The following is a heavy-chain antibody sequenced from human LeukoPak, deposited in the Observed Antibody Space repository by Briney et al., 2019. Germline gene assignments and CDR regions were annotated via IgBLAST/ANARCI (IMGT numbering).Heavy chain of an antibody. J-gene: IGHJ4*02. V-gene: IGHV4-39*07. CDR1: GGSISSSSYY. Sequence: SETLSLTCTVSGGSISSSSYYWGWIRQPPGKGLEWIGSIYYSGSTYYNPSLKSRVTISVDTSKNQFSLKLSSVTAADTVVYYCARGLYGSGSYPDYWGQGTLVTVSS. D-gene: IGHD3-10*01. CDR2: IYYSGST. CDR3: ARGLYGSGSYPDY.